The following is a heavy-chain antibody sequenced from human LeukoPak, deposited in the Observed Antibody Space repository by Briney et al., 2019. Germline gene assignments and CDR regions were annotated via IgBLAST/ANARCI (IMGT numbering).Heavy chain of an antibody. V-gene: IGHV3-7*01. J-gene: IGHJ4*02. CDR1: GFTFSSYW. D-gene: IGHD5-12*01. Sequence: PGGSLRLSCAASGFTFSSYWMSWVRQAPGKGLEWVANINQDGSEKYYVDSVKGRFTISRDNAKNLLYLQMNSLRAEDTAVYYCARGGGSGYDYNLDYWGQGTLVTVSS. CDR3: ARGGGSGYDYNLDY. CDR2: INQDGSEK.